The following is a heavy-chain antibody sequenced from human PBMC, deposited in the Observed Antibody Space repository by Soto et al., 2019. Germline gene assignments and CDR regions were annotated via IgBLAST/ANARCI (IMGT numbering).Heavy chain of an antibody. Sequence: GGSLRLSCAASGFTLISHSMNSVRQAPGKGLEWLSYINTGSTTIKYADSVKGRFTISRDNAKNSLYLQMSGLRDEDTAVYYCAREATFGAMDVWGQGTTVTVSS. J-gene: IGHJ6*02. V-gene: IGHV3-48*02. CDR1: GFTLISHS. CDR2: INTGSTTI. D-gene: IGHD3-16*01. CDR3: AREATFGAMDV.